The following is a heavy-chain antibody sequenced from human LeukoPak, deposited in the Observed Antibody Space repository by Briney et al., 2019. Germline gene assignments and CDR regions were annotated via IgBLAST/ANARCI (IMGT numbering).Heavy chain of an antibody. CDR2: IYYSGST. J-gene: IGHJ4*02. Sequence: SETLSLTCTVSGGSISSSSYYWGWLRQPPGKGLEWIGSIYYSGSTYYNPSLKSRVTISVDTSKNQFSLKLSSVTAADTAVYYCARLGWYFDYWGQGTLVTVSS. CDR1: GGSISSSSYY. D-gene: IGHD6-19*01. CDR3: ARLGWYFDY. V-gene: IGHV4-39*01.